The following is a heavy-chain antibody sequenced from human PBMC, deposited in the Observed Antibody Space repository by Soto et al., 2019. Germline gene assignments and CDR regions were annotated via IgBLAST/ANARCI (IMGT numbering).Heavy chain of an antibody. V-gene: IGHV3-15*01. J-gene: IGHJ6*02. D-gene: IGHD2-15*01. CDR1: GFTFSNAW. CDR2: IKSKTDGGTT. CDR3: TVLYPRCSGGSCYGYYYYGMDV. Sequence: NPGGSLRLSCAASGFTFSNAWMSWVRQAPGKGLEWVGRIKSKTDGGTTDYAAPVKGRFTISRDDSKNTLYLQMNSLKTEDTAVYYCTVLYPRCSGGSCYGYYYYGMDVWGQGTTVTVSS.